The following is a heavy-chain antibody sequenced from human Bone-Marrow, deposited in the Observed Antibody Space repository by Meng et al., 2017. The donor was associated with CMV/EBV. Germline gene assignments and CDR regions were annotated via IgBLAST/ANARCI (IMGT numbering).Heavy chain of an antibody. CDR1: GFTFSDYA. D-gene: IGHD1-1*01. J-gene: IGHJ2*01. Sequence: GESLKISCSTSGFTFSDYAVHWVRQAPGKGLEWVSVIYSGGSTYYADSVKGRFTISRDNSKNTLYLQMNSLRTEDTAVYYCARDYGNWYFDLWGRGTLVTVSS. CDR3: ARDYGNWYFDL. CDR2: IYSGGST. V-gene: IGHV3-NL1*01.